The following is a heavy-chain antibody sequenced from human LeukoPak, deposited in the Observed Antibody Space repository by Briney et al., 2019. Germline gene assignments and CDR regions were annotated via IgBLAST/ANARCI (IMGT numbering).Heavy chain of an antibody. Sequence: PGGSLRLSCAASGFTFSHYGMHWVRQAPGKGLEWVAFIRYDGNNKFYTGSVKGRFTISRDNSKNTLYLQMNSLRTEDTAVYYCARDQSPLPATVDYWGQGTLVTVSS. CDR1: GFTFSHYG. D-gene: IGHD2-15*01. CDR2: IRYDGNNK. CDR3: ARDQSPLPATVDY. J-gene: IGHJ4*02. V-gene: IGHV3-30*02.